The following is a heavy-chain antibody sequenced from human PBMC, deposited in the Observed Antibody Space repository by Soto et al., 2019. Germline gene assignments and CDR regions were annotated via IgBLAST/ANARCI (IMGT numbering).Heavy chain of an antibody. D-gene: IGHD4-17*01. Sequence: QVQLVQSGAEVKKPGASVKVSCKASGYTFTSYDINWVRQATGQGLEWMGWMNPNSGNTGYAQKSQGRGATTRNTSISTAYMELGSRRSEDTAVHYCARTLYGDIVDYWGQGTLVTVAS. J-gene: IGHJ4*02. CDR3: ARTLYGDIVDY. CDR2: MNPNSGNT. V-gene: IGHV1-8*01. CDR1: GYTFTSYD.